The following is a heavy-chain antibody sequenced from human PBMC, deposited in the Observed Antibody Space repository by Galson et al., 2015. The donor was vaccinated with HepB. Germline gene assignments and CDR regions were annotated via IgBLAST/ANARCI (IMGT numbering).Heavy chain of an antibody. V-gene: IGHV1-69*04. J-gene: IGHJ6*03. CDR3: ARDPGTVTRYYYYYMDV. CDR1: GGTFSSYT. D-gene: IGHD4-11*01. Sequence: SVKVSCKASGGTFSSYTISWVRQAPGQGLEWMGRIIPILGIANYAQKFQGRVTITRDTSISTAYMELSRLRSDDTAVYYCARDPGTVTRYYYYYMDVWGKGTTVTVSS. CDR2: IIPILGIA.